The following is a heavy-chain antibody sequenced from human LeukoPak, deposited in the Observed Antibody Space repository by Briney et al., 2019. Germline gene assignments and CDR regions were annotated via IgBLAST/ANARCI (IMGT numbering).Heavy chain of an antibody. CDR3: ARGPPIRGYRYGYDTGYYYSYSMDV. V-gene: IGHV1-8*01. CDR2: MNPISGNT. CDR1: GYTFTSYD. Sequence: ASVKVSCKASGYTFTSYDINWVRQATGQGLEWMGWMNPISGNTGHAQKFQGRVTMTRDTSISTAYMEQSSLRSEDTAVYYCARGPPIRGYRYGYDTGYYYSYSMDVWGKGTTVTISS. J-gene: IGHJ6*03. D-gene: IGHD5-18*01.